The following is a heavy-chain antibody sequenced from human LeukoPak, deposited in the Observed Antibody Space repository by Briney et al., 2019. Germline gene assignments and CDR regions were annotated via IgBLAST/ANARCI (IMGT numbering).Heavy chain of an antibody. J-gene: IGHJ4*02. V-gene: IGHV1-2*02. CDR1: GYTFTGYY. D-gene: IGHD3-10*01. CDR2: INPNSGGT. Sequence: ASVKVSCKASGYTFTGYYMHWVRQAPGQGLEWMGWINPNSGGTSYGQKFQGRVTMTRDTSISTGYMELSRLRSGDTAAYYCATSGRFGEYFDFWGQGTLVTVSS. CDR3: ATSGRFGEYFDF.